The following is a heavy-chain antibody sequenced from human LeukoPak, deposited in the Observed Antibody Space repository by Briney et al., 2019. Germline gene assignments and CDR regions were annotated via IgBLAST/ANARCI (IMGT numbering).Heavy chain of an antibody. V-gene: IGHV3-23*01. CDR1: GFTFSNYA. CDR2: ITSGVGIT. Sequence: TGGSLRLSCAASGFTFSNYAMNWVRQAPGKGLEWVSIITSGVGITYYADSVKGRFTISRDNSKNTLYLQMNSLRAEDTAVFYCAKGDYYDFDYWGQGTLVTVSS. D-gene: IGHD3-10*01. J-gene: IGHJ4*02. CDR3: AKGDYYDFDY.